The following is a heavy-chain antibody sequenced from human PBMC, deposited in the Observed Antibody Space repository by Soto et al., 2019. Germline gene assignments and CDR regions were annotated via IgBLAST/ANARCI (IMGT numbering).Heavy chain of an antibody. CDR2: INHSGST. CDR1: GGSFSGYY. D-gene: IGHD3-3*02. J-gene: IGHJ6*02. Sequence: QVQLQQWGAGLLKPSETLSLTCAVYGGSFSGYYWSWIRQPPGKGLEWIGEINHSGSTNYNPSLKRRVTISVDTSKNQFSLKLSSVTAADTAVYYCARGLVPSAFYGMDVWGQGTTVTVSS. V-gene: IGHV4-34*01. CDR3: ARGLVPSAFYGMDV.